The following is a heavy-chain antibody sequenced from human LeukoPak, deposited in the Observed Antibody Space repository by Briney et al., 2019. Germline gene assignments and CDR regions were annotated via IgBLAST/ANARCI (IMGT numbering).Heavy chain of an antibody. Sequence: HTGGSLRLSCAASGFTVSSNYMNRVRQAPGKGLEWVSLIYSGGSTHYADSVKGRFTISRDNSKNTLYLQMNSLRAEDTAVYYCERGGDSSYYGDYWGQGTLVTVSS. V-gene: IGHV3-66*01. J-gene: IGHJ4*02. CDR2: IYSGGST. CDR3: ERGGDSSYYGDY. D-gene: IGHD3-22*01. CDR1: GFTVSSNY.